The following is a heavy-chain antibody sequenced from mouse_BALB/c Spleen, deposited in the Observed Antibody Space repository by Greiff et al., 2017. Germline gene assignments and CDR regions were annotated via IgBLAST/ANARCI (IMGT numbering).Heavy chain of an antibody. D-gene: IGHD2-14*01. Sequence: EVQLQQSGPELVKPGASVKISCKASGYSFTGYYMHWVKQSHVKSLEWIGRINPYNGATSYNQNFKDKASLTVDKSSSTAYMELHSLTSEDSAVYYCARGRYDEAWFAYWGQGTLVTVSA. CDR1: GYSFTGYY. CDR2: INPYNGAT. CDR3: ARGRYDEAWFAY. V-gene: IGHV1-31*01. J-gene: IGHJ3*01.